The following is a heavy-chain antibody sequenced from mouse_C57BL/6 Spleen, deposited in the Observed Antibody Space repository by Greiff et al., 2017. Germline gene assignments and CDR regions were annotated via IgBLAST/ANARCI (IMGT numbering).Heavy chain of an antibody. CDR3: ARDRPLYYYGSSYAMDY. CDR2: INYDGSST. Sequence: EVKLVESEGGLVQPGSSMKLSCTASGFTFSDYYMAWVRQVPEKGLEWVANINYDGSSTYYLDSLKSRFIISRDNAKNILYLQMSSLKSEDTATYCWARDRPLYYYGSSYAMDYWGQGTSVTVSS. V-gene: IGHV5-16*01. CDR1: GFTFSDYY. D-gene: IGHD1-1*01. J-gene: IGHJ4*01.